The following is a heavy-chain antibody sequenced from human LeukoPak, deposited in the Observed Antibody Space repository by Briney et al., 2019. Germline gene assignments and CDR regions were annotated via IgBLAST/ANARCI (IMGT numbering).Heavy chain of an antibody. J-gene: IGHJ4*02. CDR2: ISYDGSNK. CDR3: ARDLSGYSYGYEGYFDY. V-gene: IGHV3-30-3*01. CDR1: GFTFSSYA. Sequence: GRSLRLSCAASGFTFSSYAMHWVRQAPGKGLEWVAVISYDGSNKYYADSVKGRFTISRDKSKNTLYLQMNSLRAEDTAVYYCARDLSGYSYGYEGYFDYWGQGTLVTVSS. D-gene: IGHD5-18*01.